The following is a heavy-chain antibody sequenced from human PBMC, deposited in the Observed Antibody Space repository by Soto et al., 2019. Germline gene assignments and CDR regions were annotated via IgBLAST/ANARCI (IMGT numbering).Heavy chain of an antibody. CDR1: GFTFSSYG. Sequence: QVQLVESGGGVVQPGRSLRLSCAASGFTFSSYGMHWVRQAPGKGLEWVAVISYDGSNKYYADSVKGRFTISRDNSKNPLYLKMNSLRAEDTAVYYWAKDKGGGGIAAAGTPTYGMDVWGQGTTVTVSS. V-gene: IGHV3-30*18. J-gene: IGHJ6*02. D-gene: IGHD6-13*01. CDR3: AKDKGGGGIAAAGTPTYGMDV. CDR2: ISYDGSNK.